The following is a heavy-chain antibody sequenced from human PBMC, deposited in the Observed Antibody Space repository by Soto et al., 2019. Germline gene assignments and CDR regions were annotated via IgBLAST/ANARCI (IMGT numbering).Heavy chain of an antibody. CDR1: GGTFSSYA. Sequence: QVQLVQSGAEVKKPGSSVKVSCKASGGTFSSYAISWVRQAPGQGLEWMGGIIPISGTANYAQKLQGRVTITTEESTSTAYMERSSLRSEDTAVYYCAIGGGYNHYYFDYWGQGTLVTVSS. CDR2: IIPISGTA. CDR3: AIGGGYNHYYFDY. V-gene: IGHV1-69*01. J-gene: IGHJ4*02. D-gene: IGHD5-12*01.